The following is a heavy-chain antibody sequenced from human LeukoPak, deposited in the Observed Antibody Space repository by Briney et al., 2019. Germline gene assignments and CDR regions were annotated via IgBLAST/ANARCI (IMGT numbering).Heavy chain of an antibody. D-gene: IGHD2-2*03. Sequence: PSETLSLTCTVSGGSISSYYWSWIRQPAGKGLEWIGRIYTSGSTNYNPSLKSRVTMSVDTSKNQFSLKLSSVTAADTAVYYCAREDGYCSSTSCLNWFDPWGQGTLVTVSS. J-gene: IGHJ5*02. V-gene: IGHV4-4*07. CDR2: IYTSGST. CDR1: GGSISSYY. CDR3: AREDGYCSSTSCLNWFDP.